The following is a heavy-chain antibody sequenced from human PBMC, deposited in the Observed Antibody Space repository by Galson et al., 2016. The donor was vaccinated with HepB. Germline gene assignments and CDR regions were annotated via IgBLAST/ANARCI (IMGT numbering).Heavy chain of an antibody. CDR3: ARGQGTFDI. J-gene: IGHJ3*02. D-gene: IGHD3-10*01. CDR2: INHSGIT. CDR1: GGSLYGFF. V-gene: IGHV4-34*01. Sequence: ETLSLTCGVSGGSLYGFFWRWIRQTPGTGLQWIGEINHSGITNYNPSLKSRVTMSVLTTNNQFSLNLTSVTAADTAVYYCARGQGTFDIWGQGTVVTVSS.